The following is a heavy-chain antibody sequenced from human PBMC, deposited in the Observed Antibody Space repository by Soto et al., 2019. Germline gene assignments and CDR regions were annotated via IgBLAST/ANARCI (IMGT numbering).Heavy chain of an antibody. D-gene: IGHD3-9*01. J-gene: IGHJ5*02. CDR2: IYSGGST. CDR3: ARVGVVLRYFDWLPNWFDP. V-gene: IGHV3-66*01. CDR1: GFTVSSNY. Sequence: PGGSLRLSCAASGFTVSSNYMSWVRQAPGKGLEWVSVIYSGGSTYYADSVKGRFTISRDNSKNTLYLQMNSLRAEDTAVYYCARVGVVLRYFDWLPNWFDPWGQGTLVTVSS.